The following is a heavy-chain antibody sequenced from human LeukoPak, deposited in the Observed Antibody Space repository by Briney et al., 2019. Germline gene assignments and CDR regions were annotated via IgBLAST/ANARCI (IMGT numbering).Heavy chain of an antibody. V-gene: IGHV4-59*08. CDR2: IYYTGNT. J-gene: IGHJ4*02. D-gene: IGHD5-12*01. CDR3: ARHAGSSGYDAVDY. Sequence: SQTLSLTCTVSGGSIGSYCWSWLRQPPGKRLEWIGYIYYTGNTNYNPSLKSRVTISLDTSKNQFSLKLNSVTAADTAVYYCARHAGSSGYDAVDYWGQGSLVTVSS. CDR1: GGSIGSYC.